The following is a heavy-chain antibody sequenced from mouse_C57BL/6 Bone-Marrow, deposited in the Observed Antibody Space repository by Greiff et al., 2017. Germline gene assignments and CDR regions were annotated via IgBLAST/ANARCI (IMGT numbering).Heavy chain of an antibody. CDR2: IKPNFGTT. CDR3: ARGYDYDEAMDY. V-gene: IGHV1-39*01. Sequence: VQLQQSGPELVKPGASVKISCKASGYSFTDYNMTWVKQSNGKSLEWIGEIKPNFGTTSYNQKFKGKSTLTVDQSSSTANMQLNSLTSEDSAVFYCARGYDYDEAMDYWGQGTSVTVSS. CDR1: GYSFTDYN. D-gene: IGHD2-4*01. J-gene: IGHJ4*01.